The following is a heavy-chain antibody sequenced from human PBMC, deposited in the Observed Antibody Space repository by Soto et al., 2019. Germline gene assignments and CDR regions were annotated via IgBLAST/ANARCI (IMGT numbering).Heavy chain of an antibody. CDR2: IWYDGSNK. J-gene: IGHJ6*03. CDR3: ARDFYKIMITFGGVIAPSYYMDV. D-gene: IGHD3-16*02. Sequence: GGSLRLSCAASGFTFSSYGMHWVRQAPGKGLEWVAVIWYDGSNKYYADSVKGRFTISRDNSKNTLYLQMNSLRAEDTAVYYCARDFYKIMITFGGVIAPSYYMDVWGKGTTVTVSS. V-gene: IGHV3-33*01. CDR1: GFTFSSYG.